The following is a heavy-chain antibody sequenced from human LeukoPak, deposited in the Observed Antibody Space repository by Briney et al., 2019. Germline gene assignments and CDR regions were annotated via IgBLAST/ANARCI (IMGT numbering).Heavy chain of an antibody. CDR3: ATKQWLAPPPDS. Sequence: GGALRLSCAASLFTFSKYLMLWVRPAPGKGLESVSRINTDGTVTTYADSVKGRFTVSRDNADNTMFLQMNSVRDEDTAVYYCATKQWLAPPPDSWGQGTPVTVSS. CDR2: INTDGTVT. J-gene: IGHJ4*02. CDR1: LFTFSKYL. V-gene: IGHV3-74*01. D-gene: IGHD6-19*01.